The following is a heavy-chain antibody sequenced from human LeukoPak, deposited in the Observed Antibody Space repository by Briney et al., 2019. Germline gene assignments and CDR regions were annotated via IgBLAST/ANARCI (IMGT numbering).Heavy chain of an antibody. J-gene: IGHJ6*03. CDR3: ARGPGDTMVRGVIEIPYYYYMDV. CDR2: IKPSGGST. V-gene: IGHV1-46*01. D-gene: IGHD3-10*01. CDR1: GYTFTSYY. Sequence: ASVKVSCKASGYTFTSYYMHWVRQAPGQGLEWRGIIKPSGGSTSYAQKFQGRVTMTRDTSTSTVYMELSSLRSEDTAVYYCARGPGDTMVRGVIEIPYYYYMDVWGKGTTVTISS.